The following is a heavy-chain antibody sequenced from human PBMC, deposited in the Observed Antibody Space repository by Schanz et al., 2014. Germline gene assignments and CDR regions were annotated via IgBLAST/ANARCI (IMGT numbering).Heavy chain of an antibody. V-gene: IGHV1-18*01. CDR3: ARGIPYCSSTSCSGLDAYDV. Sequence: QGQLVQSGAEVKKPGASVKVSCKASGYTFTSYGITWVRQAPGQGLEWMGWISAYNGHTTYAQKFQGRVTMTTDTSTSTAYMELRNVRYDDTATYYCARGIPYCSSTSCSGLDAYDVWGQGTLVTVSS. CDR1: GYTFTSYG. CDR2: ISAYNGHT. J-gene: IGHJ3*01. D-gene: IGHD2-2*01.